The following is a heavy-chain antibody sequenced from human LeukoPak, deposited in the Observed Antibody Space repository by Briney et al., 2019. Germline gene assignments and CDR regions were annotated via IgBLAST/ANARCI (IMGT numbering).Heavy chain of an antibody. Sequence: SETLSLTCTVSGGSITTTTSYWGWIRQPPGKGLEWIGSIYYGGTTFYIPSLKSRVTISVDTSKNQFSLNLSSVTATDTAVYYCARFRYSSGWFDYWGQGMLVTVSS. CDR2: IYYGGTT. J-gene: IGHJ4*02. D-gene: IGHD6-19*01. CDR1: GGSITTTTSY. V-gene: IGHV4-39*01. CDR3: ARFRYSSGWFDY.